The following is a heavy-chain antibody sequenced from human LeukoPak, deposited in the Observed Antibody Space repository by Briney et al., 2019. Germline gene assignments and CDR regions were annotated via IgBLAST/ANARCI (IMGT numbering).Heavy chain of an antibody. CDR1: GYTFTGYY. J-gene: IGHJ6*02. CDR2: INAGNGNT. V-gene: IGHV1-3*01. D-gene: IGHD3-3*01. Sequence: ASVKVSCKASGYTFTGYYMHWVRQAPGQGLEWMGWINAGNGNTKYSQKFQGRVTITRDTSASTAYMELSSLRSEDTAVYYCARDLEAIFGVVISYGMDVWGQGTTVTVSS. CDR3: ARDLEAIFGVVISYGMDV.